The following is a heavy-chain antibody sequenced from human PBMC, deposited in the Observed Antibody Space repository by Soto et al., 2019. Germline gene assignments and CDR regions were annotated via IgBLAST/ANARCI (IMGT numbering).Heavy chain of an antibody. J-gene: IGHJ3*02. CDR1: GYTFTSYY. CDR2: FNPSGGST. CDR3: ARVERFLEWLTDDAFDI. D-gene: IGHD3-3*01. Sequence: ASVKVSCKASGYTFTSYYMHWVRQAPGQGLEWMGIFNPSGGSTSYAQKFQGRVTMTRDTSTSTVYMELSSLRSEDTAVYYCARVERFLEWLTDDAFDIWGQGTMVTVSS. V-gene: IGHV1-46*01.